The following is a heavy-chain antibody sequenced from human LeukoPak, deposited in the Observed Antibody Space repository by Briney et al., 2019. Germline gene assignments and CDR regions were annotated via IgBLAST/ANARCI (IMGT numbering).Heavy chain of an antibody. CDR1: GYTFTDYY. Sequence: GASVKVSCKSSGYTFTDYYMHWVRQAPGQGLEWMGWINPNGGGTNFAQSFQGRVTMTRDTSISTAYMELSSLGSDDTAIYYCARENNSGWYRKAAFDYWGQGTLVTVTS. CDR2: INPNGGGT. CDR3: ARENNSGWYRKAAFDY. V-gene: IGHV1-2*02. J-gene: IGHJ4*02. D-gene: IGHD6-19*01.